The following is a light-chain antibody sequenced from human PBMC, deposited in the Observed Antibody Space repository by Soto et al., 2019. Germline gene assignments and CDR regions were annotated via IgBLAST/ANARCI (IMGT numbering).Light chain of an antibody. CDR2: YDS. Sequence: SYELTQPPSVSVAPGKTARITCGGNNIGIKSVHWYPQKPGQAPVLVIYYDSDRPSGIPERFSGSNSGNTATLTISRVEAGDEADYYGQVWDSSSDRYVFGTGTKLTVL. J-gene: IGLJ1*01. CDR3: QVWDSSSDRYV. V-gene: IGLV3-21*04. CDR1: NIGIKS.